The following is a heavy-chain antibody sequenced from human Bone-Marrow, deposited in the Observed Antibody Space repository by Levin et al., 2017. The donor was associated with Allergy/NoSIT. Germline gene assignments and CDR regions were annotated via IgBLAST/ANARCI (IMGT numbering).Heavy chain of an antibody. CDR2: INTKTGSP. CDR3: VRQDNDEATTAFDV. V-gene: IGHV7-4-1*01. CDR1: GYMLTSYP. Sequence: RGESLKISCKASGYMLTSYPINWVRQAPGQGPEWMGWINTKTGSPTYAQGFTGRFIFSSDTSVSTTYLQIRSLKTEDSAVYYCVRQDNDEATTAFDVWGQGTRVTVSS. J-gene: IGHJ3*01. D-gene: IGHD1-14*01.